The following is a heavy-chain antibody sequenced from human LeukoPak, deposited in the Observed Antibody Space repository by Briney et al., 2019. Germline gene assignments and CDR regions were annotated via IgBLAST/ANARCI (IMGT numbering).Heavy chain of an antibody. D-gene: IGHD3-10*01. J-gene: IGHJ4*01. CDR2: IWYDGSNK. CDR1: GFNFCTYC. Sequence: GRSLRLSCAASGFNFCTYCMHWVRQAPGKGLQWVAVIWYDGSNKYYADSVKGRFTISRDNSKNTLSSQMNSLRAEETAVKYCARVTRGFGGLDYWGQGTLVTVSS. V-gene: IGHV3-33*01. CDR3: ARVTRGFGGLDY.